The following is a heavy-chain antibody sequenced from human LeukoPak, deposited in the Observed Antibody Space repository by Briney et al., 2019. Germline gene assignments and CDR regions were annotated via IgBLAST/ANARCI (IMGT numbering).Heavy chain of an antibody. CDR3: ARDDTIYYDYVWGSYNDY. J-gene: IGHJ4*02. Sequence: GGSLRLSCAASGFTFSSYSMNWVRQAPGKGLEWVSSISSSSSYIYYADSVKGRFTISRDNAKNSLYLQMNSLRAEDTAVYYCARDDTIYYDYVWGSYNDYWGQGTLVTVSS. CDR1: GFTFSSYS. D-gene: IGHD3-16*01. V-gene: IGHV3-21*01. CDR2: ISSSSSYI.